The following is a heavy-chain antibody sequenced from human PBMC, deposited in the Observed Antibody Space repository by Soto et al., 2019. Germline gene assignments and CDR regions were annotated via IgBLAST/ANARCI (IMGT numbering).Heavy chain of an antibody. CDR3: ARGTDGYNDYYYGMDV. Sequence: SVKVSCKASGGTFSSYAISWVRQAPGQGLEWMGGIIPIFGTANYAQKFQGRVTITADESTSTAYMELSSLRSEDTAVYYCARGTDGYNDYYYGMDVWGQGATVTVSS. V-gene: IGHV1-69*13. J-gene: IGHJ6*02. D-gene: IGHD5-12*01. CDR2: IIPIFGTA. CDR1: GGTFSSYA.